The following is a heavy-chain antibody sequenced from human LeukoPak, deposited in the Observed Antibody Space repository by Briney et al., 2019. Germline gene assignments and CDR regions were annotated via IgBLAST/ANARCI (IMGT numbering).Heavy chain of an antibody. CDR2: INPSGGST. J-gene: IGHJ4*02. Sequence: GASEKVSCKASGYTFTSYYMNWVRQAPGQGLEWMGIINPSGGSTSYAQKFQGRVTMTRDTSTSTVYMELSSLRSEDTAVYYCARESSGWYYFDYWGQGTLVTVSS. V-gene: IGHV1-46*01. CDR3: ARESSGWYYFDY. CDR1: GYTFTSYY. D-gene: IGHD6-19*01.